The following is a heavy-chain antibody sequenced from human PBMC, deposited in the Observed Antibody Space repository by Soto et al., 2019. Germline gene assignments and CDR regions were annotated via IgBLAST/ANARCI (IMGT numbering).Heavy chain of an antibody. CDR1: GFVFKNAR. J-gene: IGHJ4*02. D-gene: IGHD3-10*01. Sequence: EVQMVESGGGLVKPGGSLRLSCAASGFVFKNARMSWARQAPGRGLEWVGHIRSSAERGTTDYAAPVKGRFTISRDDSHNTLYLQINSLKTEDTGVYFCYLYGSGSYSTDYWGQGTLVTVSS. CDR2: IRSSAERGTT. CDR3: YLYGSGSYSTDY. V-gene: IGHV3-15*07.